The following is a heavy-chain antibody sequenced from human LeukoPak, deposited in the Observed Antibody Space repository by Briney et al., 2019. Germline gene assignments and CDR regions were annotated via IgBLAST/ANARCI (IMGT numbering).Heavy chain of an antibody. CDR1: GFAFNSQT. CDR3: AKGSGYYYVGFDY. CDR2: IKEDEIEI. J-gene: IGHJ4*02. D-gene: IGHD3-22*01. Sequence: GGSLRLSCAASGFAFNSQTMSWVRQAPGKGLEWVASIKEDEIEIHYVDSVKGRFTISRDNAKDSLYLQMNSLRVEDTAVYYCAKGSGYYYVGFDYWGQGTLVTVSS. V-gene: IGHV3-7*03.